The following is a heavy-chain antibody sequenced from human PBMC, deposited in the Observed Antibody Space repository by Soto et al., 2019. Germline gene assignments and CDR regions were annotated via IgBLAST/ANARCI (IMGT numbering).Heavy chain of an antibody. V-gene: IGHV1-8*01. CDR2: MNPNSGNT. D-gene: IGHD6-19*01. CDR1: GYTFTSYD. Sequence: ASVRVSCKASGYTFTSYDINWVRQATGQGLEWMGWMNPNSGNTGYAQKFQGRVTMTGNTSISTAYMELSSLRSEDTAVYYCARGPLVAVAGSGSRWGQGTLVTVSS. CDR3: ARGPLVAVAGSGSR. J-gene: IGHJ4*02.